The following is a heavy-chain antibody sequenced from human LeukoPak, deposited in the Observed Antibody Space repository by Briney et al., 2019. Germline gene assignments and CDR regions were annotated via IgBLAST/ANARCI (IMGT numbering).Heavy chain of an antibody. J-gene: IGHJ5*02. CDR1: GYSVTNYG. CDR3: ARVHYDSSGLLDP. D-gene: IGHD3-22*01. Sequence: ASVKVSCKASGYSVTNYGVTWVRQAPGQGLERMGWISGFSGHTQIAQQVQGRIMLTTDTSTSTAYMELSSLRSDDTAVYFCARVHYDSSGLLDPWGQGTLVTVSS. V-gene: IGHV1-18*01. CDR2: ISGFSGHT.